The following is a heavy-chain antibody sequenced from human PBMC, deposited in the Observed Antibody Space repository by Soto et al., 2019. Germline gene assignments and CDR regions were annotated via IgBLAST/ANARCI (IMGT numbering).Heavy chain of an antibody. J-gene: IGHJ6*02. Sequence: SGPTLVNPTQTLTLTCTFSGFSLSTSGVGVGWIRQPPGKAMERLALIYWDDDKRYSPSLKSRLTITKDTSKNQVVLTMTNMDPVDTATYYCAHVRYFDYGYYYYGMDVWGQGTTVTVSS. CDR1: GFSLSTSGVG. V-gene: IGHV2-5*02. CDR3: AHVRYFDYGYYYYGMDV. CDR2: IYWDDDK. D-gene: IGHD3-9*01.